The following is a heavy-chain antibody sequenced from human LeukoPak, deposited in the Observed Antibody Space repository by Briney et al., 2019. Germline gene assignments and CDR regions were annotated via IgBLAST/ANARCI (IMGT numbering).Heavy chain of an antibody. V-gene: IGHV4-38-2*02. CDR2: IYHSGST. CDR3: ARDYMAAAGSHMDV. D-gene: IGHD6-13*01. J-gene: IGHJ6*03. Sequence: PSETLSLTCTVSGYSISSGYYWGWIRQPPGKGLEWIGSIYHSGSTYYNPSLKSRVTISVDTSKNQFSLKLSSVTAADTAVYYCARDYMAAAGSHMDVWGKGTTVTVSS. CDR1: GYSISSGYY.